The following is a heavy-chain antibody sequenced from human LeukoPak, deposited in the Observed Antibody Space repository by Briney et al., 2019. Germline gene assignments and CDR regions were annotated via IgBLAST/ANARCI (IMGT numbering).Heavy chain of an antibody. CDR1: GFTFSSYA. Sequence: GGSLRLSCAASGFTFSSYAMHWVRQAPGKGLEWVAVISYDGSNKYYADSVKGRFTISRDNSKDTLDLQMSSLRVEDTAVYYCARVFKGGIAAPGKGHYGMDVWGQGTTVTVSS. CDR2: ISYDGSNK. D-gene: IGHD6-25*01. V-gene: IGHV3-30-3*01. J-gene: IGHJ6*02. CDR3: ARVFKGGIAAPGKGHYGMDV.